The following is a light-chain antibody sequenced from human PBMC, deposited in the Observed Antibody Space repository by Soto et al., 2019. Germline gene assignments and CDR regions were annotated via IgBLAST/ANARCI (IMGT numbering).Light chain of an antibody. CDR2: GNS. CDR3: QSYDSSLSVV. CDR1: SSNIGAGYD. Sequence: QSVLTQPPSVSGAPGQRVTISCTGSSSNIGAGYDVHWYQQLPGTAPKLLIYGNSNRPSGVPDRFSGSKSGTSASLAITGIPAEDEADYYCQSYDSSLSVVFGGGTKLTVL. J-gene: IGLJ2*01. V-gene: IGLV1-40*01.